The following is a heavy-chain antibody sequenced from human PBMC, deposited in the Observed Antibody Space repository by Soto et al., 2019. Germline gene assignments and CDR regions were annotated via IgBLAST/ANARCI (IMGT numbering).Heavy chain of an antibody. J-gene: IGHJ3*02. V-gene: IGHV3-23*01. CDR3: AKDLFDSSGYLGDEGAFDI. D-gene: IGHD3-22*01. CDR2: ISGSGGST. CDR1: GFTFSSYA. Sequence: GGSLRLSCAASGFTFSSYAMSWVRQAPGKGLEWVSAISGSGGSTYYADSVKGRFTISRDNSKNTLYLQMNSLRAEDTAVYYCAKDLFDSSGYLGDEGAFDIWGQGTMVTVSS.